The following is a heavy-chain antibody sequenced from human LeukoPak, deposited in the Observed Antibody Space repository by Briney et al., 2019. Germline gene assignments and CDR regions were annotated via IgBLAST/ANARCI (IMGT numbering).Heavy chain of an antibody. J-gene: IGHJ4*02. CDR2: IIPVLGIV. D-gene: IGHD5-12*01. Sequence: SVKVSCKASGGTFSSYAISWVRQAPGQGLEWMGRIIPVLGIVNYAQKFQGRVTITADKSTSTAYMELSSLRSDDTAVYYCARGLVGGYDFDYWGQGTLVTVSS. CDR3: ARGLVGGYDFDY. V-gene: IGHV1-69*04. CDR1: GGTFSSYA.